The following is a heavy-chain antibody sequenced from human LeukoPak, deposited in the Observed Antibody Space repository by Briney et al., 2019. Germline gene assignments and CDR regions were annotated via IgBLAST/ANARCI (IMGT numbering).Heavy chain of an antibody. Sequence: VASVKVSCKASGYTFTGYYMHWVRQAPGQGLEWMGWINPKSGGTNYAQQFQGRVTMTRDTSISTAYMELSRLRSDDTAVYYCARRYYYDSSGYYHPNWGQGTLVTVSS. CDR3: ARRYYYDSSGYYHPN. J-gene: IGHJ4*02. D-gene: IGHD3-22*01. CDR2: INPKSGGT. V-gene: IGHV1-2*02. CDR1: GYTFTGYY.